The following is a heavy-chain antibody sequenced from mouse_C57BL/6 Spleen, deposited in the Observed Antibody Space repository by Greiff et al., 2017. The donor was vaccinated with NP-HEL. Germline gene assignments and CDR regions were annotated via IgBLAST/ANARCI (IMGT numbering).Heavy chain of an antibody. V-gene: IGHV3-6*01. CDR3: ARGVTTVVTPFAY. D-gene: IGHD1-1*01. Sequence: EVKLMESGPGLVKPSQSLSLTCSVTGYSITSGYYWNWILQFPGNKLEWMGYISYDGSNNYNPSLKNRISITRDTSKNQFFLKLNSVTTEDTATYYCARGVTTVVTPFAYWGQGTLVTVSA. J-gene: IGHJ3*01. CDR2: ISYDGSN. CDR1: GYSITSGYY.